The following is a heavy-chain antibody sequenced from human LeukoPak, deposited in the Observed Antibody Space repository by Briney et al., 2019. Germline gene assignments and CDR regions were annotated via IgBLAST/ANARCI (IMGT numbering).Heavy chain of an antibody. CDR3: ARVGVGGDYFDY. CDR1: GGSISSSGYY. Sequence: SETLSLTCTVSGGSISSSGYYWGWIRQPPGKGLEWIGNIYSSGKTYYNPSLKTPVTISLGTSKNQFYLKLNSVAAADTAVYYCARVGVGGDYFDYWGRGTLVTVSS. J-gene: IGHJ4*02. CDR2: IYSSGKT. D-gene: IGHD3-10*01. V-gene: IGHV4-39*07.